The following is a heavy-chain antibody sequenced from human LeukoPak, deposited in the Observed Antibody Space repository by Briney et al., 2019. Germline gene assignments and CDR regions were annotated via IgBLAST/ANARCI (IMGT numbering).Heavy chain of an antibody. CDR1: GFTFSSYA. Sequence: GGSLRLSCAASGFTFSSYAMSWVRQAPGKGLEWVSAISGSGGSTYYADSVKGRFTISRDNSKNTLYLQMNSLRAEDTAVYYCAKELNSGYDYYYYYGMDVWGQGTTVTVSS. V-gene: IGHV3-23*01. CDR2: ISGSGGST. J-gene: IGHJ6*02. CDR3: AKELNSGYDYYYYYGMDV. D-gene: IGHD5-12*01.